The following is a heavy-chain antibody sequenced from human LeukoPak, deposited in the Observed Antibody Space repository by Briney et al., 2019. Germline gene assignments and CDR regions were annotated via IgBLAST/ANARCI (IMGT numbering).Heavy chain of an antibody. Sequence: GGSLRLSCAASGFTFSSYSMNWVRQAPGKGREGGADVKQDGSEEVYVDSVKGRFTISRDNAKNSLYLQMNSLRAEDTAVYYCARDPVHSSGWFAVSYYYMDVWGKGTTVTVSS. D-gene: IGHD6-19*01. CDR3: ARDPVHSSGWFAVSYYYMDV. V-gene: IGHV3-7*01. J-gene: IGHJ6*03. CDR1: GFTFSSYS. CDR2: VKQDGSEE.